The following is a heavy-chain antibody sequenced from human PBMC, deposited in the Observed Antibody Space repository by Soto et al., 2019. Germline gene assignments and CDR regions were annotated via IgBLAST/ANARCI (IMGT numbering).Heavy chain of an antibody. D-gene: IGHD4-17*01. V-gene: IGHV3-23*01. J-gene: IGHJ3*02. Sequence: TGGSLRLSCAASGFTFSDYYMSWIRQAPGKGLEWVSAISGSGGSTYYADSVKGRFTISRDNSKNTLYLQMNSLRAEDTAVYYCAIKSYGPYGGAFDIWGQGTMVTVSS. CDR1: GFTFSDYY. CDR2: ISGSGGST. CDR3: AIKSYGPYGGAFDI.